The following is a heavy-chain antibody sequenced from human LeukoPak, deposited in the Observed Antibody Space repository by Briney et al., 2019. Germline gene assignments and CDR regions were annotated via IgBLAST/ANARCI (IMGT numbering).Heavy chain of an antibody. Sequence: SETLSLTCAVYGGSFSGYYWSWIRQPPGNGLEWIGDIDDSGGTHYHPSLKSRVTISLDTSKNQFSLQLNSVTPEDTAVYYCARDKELLNAFDIWGQGTMVTVSS. CDR2: IDDSGGT. CDR3: ARDKELLNAFDI. J-gene: IGHJ3*02. V-gene: IGHV4-34*01. D-gene: IGHD1-26*01. CDR1: GGSFSGYY.